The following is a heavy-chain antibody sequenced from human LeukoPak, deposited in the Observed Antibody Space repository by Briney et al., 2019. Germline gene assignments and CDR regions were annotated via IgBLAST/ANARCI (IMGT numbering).Heavy chain of an antibody. V-gene: IGHV3-64*01. D-gene: IGHD1-7*01. Sequence: PEGSLRLSCAASGFTFSNYALHWVRQAPGKGLEYVSAISSNGDATFYANSVKGRFTISRDNSKNTLYLQMGSLRAEDMAVYYCVRVGNYREFDYWGQGTLVTVSS. CDR1: GFTFSNYA. J-gene: IGHJ4*02. CDR2: ISSNGDAT. CDR3: VRVGNYREFDY.